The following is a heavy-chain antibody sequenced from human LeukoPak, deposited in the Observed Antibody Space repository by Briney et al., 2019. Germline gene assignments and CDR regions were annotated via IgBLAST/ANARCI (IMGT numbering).Heavy chain of an antibody. V-gene: IGHV4-34*01. CDR2: INHSGST. CDR3: ARGPRAITMVRGRLDP. CDR1: GGSFSGYY. D-gene: IGHD3-10*01. Sequence: PSETLSLTCAVYGGSFSGYYWSWIRQPPGKGLEWIGEINHSGSTNYNLSLKSRVAISVDTSKNQFSLKLSSVTAADTAVYYCARGPRAITMVRGRLDPWGQGTLVTVSS. J-gene: IGHJ5*02.